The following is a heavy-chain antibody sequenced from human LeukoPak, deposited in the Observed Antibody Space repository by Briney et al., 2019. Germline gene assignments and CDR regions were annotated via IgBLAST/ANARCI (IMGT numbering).Heavy chain of an antibody. J-gene: IGHJ4*02. CDR3: ASFFCTSALCYYLDY. CDR2: INTNTGNP. D-gene: IGHD2-8*01. V-gene: IGHV7-4-1*02. Sequence: ASVKVSCKASGYTFTSNALGWVRQAPGQGLEWMGWINTNTGNPTYAQGFTGRFVFSLDTSDNTAYLHISSLQAEDTAVYSCASFFCTSALCYYLDYWGQGTLVTVSS. CDR1: GYTFTSNA.